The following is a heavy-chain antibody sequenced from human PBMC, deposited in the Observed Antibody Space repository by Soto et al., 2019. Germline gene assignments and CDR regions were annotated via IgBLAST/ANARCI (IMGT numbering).Heavy chain of an antibody. V-gene: IGHV1-18*01. J-gene: IGHJ4*02. Sequence: QVQLVQSGPEVQKPGASVKVSCKASGYMFNNYGISWVRQAPGQGIEWRGWIYSKEGRINFAQKFQGRVTLTTDPSTSTAYVELRSLRFDDSAVYFCARDIDYDIDYWGQGTLVTVS. CDR1: GYMFNNYG. CDR2: IYSKEGRI. D-gene: IGHD4-17*01. CDR3: ARDIDYDIDY.